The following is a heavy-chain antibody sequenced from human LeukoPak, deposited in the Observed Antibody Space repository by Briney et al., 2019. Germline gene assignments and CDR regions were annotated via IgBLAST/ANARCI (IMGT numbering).Heavy chain of an antibody. J-gene: IGHJ4*02. CDR2: ISWNSGSI. V-gene: IGHV3-9*01. CDR3: AKDIGYGYSYAFDY. D-gene: IGHD5-18*01. CDR1: GFTFDDYA. Sequence: PGRSLRLSCAASGFTFDDYAMHWVRQAPGKGLEWVSGISWNSGSIGYADSVKGRFTISRDNAKNSLYLQMNGLRAEDTALYYCAKDIGYGYSYAFDYWGQGTLVTVSS.